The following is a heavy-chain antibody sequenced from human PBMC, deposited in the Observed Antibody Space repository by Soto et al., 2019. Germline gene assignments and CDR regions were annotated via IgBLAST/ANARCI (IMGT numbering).Heavy chain of an antibody. J-gene: IGHJ4*02. CDR1: GFTFSRFE. Sequence: GGSLRLSCAASGFTFSRFEMHWVRQAPGKGLEWVSYISSSGNTMYYADSVKGRFTISRDNAKNSLYLQMNSLRAEDTAVYSCARVADYSNFFDSWGQGTLVTVSS. CDR2: ISSSGNTM. V-gene: IGHV3-48*03. D-gene: IGHD4-4*01. CDR3: ARVADYSNFFDS.